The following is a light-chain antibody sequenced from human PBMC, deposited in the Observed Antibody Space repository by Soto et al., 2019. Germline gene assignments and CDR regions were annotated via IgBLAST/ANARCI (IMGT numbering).Light chain of an antibody. J-gene: IGKJ3*01. V-gene: IGKV1-12*01. Sequence: DIQMTQSPSSVSASVGDRVTITCRASQGISIWLAWYQHKPGKAPKLLIYAASSLKTGVPSRFSGSGSGREFTLTISSLQPEDFATYYCQQVDSYPRTFGPGTTVEI. CDR3: QQVDSYPRT. CDR2: AAS. CDR1: QGISIW.